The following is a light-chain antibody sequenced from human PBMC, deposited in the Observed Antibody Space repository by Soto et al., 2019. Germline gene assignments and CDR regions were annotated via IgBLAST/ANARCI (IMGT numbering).Light chain of an antibody. CDR1: NSNIGSSH. CDR3: AAWDNSLSGFYV. CDR2: RNS. J-gene: IGLJ1*01. Sequence: QSVRTQPPSVSGKPGQGVTISCSGSNSNIGSSHVYWYQQVPGTAPKFLIYRNSQRPSGVPDRFSGSKSGTSASLAISGLRSEDEADYYCAAWDNSLSGFYVFGTGTKVTVL. V-gene: IGLV1-47*01.